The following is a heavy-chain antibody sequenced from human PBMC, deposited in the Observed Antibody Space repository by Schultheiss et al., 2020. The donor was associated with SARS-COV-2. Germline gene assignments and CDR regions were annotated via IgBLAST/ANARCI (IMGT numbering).Heavy chain of an antibody. J-gene: IGHJ4*02. D-gene: IGHD4-17*01. CDR2: ISYDGKVS. CDR3: AKGLHGDRPL. Sequence: GGSLRLSCAASGFTFSSYGMHWVRQAPGKGLEWVAVISYDGKVSHYVDSVKGRFTISRDNSKNTLYLQMNSLRAEDTAVYYCAKGLHGDRPLWGQGTLVTVSS. CDR1: GFTFSSYG. V-gene: IGHV3-30*18.